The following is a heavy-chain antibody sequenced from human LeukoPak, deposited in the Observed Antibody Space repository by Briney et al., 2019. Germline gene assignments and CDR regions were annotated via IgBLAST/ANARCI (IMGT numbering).Heavy chain of an antibody. V-gene: IGHV4-59*01. CDR1: GGSISSYY. Sequence: SETLSLTCTVSGGSISSYYWSWIRQPPGKGLEWIGYIYYSGSTNYNPSLKSRVTISVDTSKNQFSLKLSSVTAADTAVYYCARGRGIAAHLGAFDIWGQGTMVTVSS. J-gene: IGHJ3*02. D-gene: IGHD6-13*01. CDR3: ARGRGIAAHLGAFDI. CDR2: IYYSGST.